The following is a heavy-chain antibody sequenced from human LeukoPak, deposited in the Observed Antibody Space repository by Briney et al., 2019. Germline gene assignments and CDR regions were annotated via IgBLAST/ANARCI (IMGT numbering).Heavy chain of an antibody. CDR3: ASLSSSWSNWFDP. J-gene: IGHJ5*02. CDR2: ISGSGGST. D-gene: IGHD6-13*01. V-gene: IGHV3-23*01. CDR1: GFTFSSYA. Sequence: GGSLRLSCAASGFTFSSYAMSWVRQAPGKGLEGVSTISGSGGSTYYADSVKGRFTISRDNSRNTVYLQMNSLRAEDTAVYYCASLSSSWSNWFDPWGQGTLVTVSS.